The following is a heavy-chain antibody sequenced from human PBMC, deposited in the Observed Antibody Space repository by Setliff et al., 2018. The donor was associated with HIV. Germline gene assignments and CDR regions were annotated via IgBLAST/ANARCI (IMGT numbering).Heavy chain of an antibody. D-gene: IGHD1-26*01. CDR1: GGSISGSSHY. CDR2: ISYSENT. J-gene: IGHJ3*02. CDR3: AREGTYSGTYWVRRVASFDI. Sequence: PSETLSLTCTVSGGSISGSSHYWGWIRQPPGKGLEWIGSISYSENTYYNPSLKSRVTISADTPKNQFSLKLSSVTAADTAVYYCAREGTYSGTYWVRRVASFDIWGQGTMVTFSS. V-gene: IGHV4-39*07.